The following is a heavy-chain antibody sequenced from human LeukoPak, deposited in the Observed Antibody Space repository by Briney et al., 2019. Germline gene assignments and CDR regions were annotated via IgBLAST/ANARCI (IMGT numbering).Heavy chain of an antibody. CDR2: ISVYNGNT. CDR3: ARDSEYSGSSSDY. CDR1: GYTFSSYG. D-gene: IGHD1-26*01. J-gene: IGHJ4*02. V-gene: IGHV1-18*01. Sequence: ASVKVSCKASGYTFSSYGVSWVRQAPGQGLEWMGWISVYNGNTNYAQKLQGRVTMTTDTSTSTAYMELRSLTSDDTAVYYCARDSEYSGSSSDYWGQGTLVTVSS.